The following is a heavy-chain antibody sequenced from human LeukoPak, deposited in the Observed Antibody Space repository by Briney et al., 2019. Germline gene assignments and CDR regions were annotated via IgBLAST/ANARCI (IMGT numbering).Heavy chain of an antibody. D-gene: IGHD6-19*01. CDR3: ARDNSPKYSSGWYDYGY. CDR2: ISGSSSYI. V-gene: IGHV3-21*01. Sequence: GGSLRLSCAASGFTFSSYSMNWVRQAPGKGLEWASSISGSSSYIYYADSVKGRFTISRDNAKNSLYLQMNSLRAEDTAVYYCARDNSPKYSSGWYDYGYWGQGTLVTVSS. J-gene: IGHJ4*02. CDR1: GFTFSSYS.